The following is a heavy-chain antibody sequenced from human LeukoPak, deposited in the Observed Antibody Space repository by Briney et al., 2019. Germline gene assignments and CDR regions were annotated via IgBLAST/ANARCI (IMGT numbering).Heavy chain of an antibody. Sequence: ASVKVPCKASGYTFTGYYMHWVRQAPGQGLEWMGWINPNSGGTNYAQKFQGRVTMTRDTSISTAYMELSRLRSDDTAVYYCARAGKRLGELSSYDYWGQGTLVTVSS. CDR3: ARAGKRLGELSSYDY. D-gene: IGHD3-16*02. J-gene: IGHJ4*02. V-gene: IGHV1-2*02. CDR2: INPNSGGT. CDR1: GYTFTGYY.